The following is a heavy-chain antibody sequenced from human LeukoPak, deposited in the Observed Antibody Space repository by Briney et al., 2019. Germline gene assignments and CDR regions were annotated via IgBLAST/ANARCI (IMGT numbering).Heavy chain of an antibody. CDR2: INHSGST. J-gene: IGHJ4*02. CDR1: GGSFSGYY. Sequence: PSETLSLTCAVYGGSFSGYYWSWIRQPPGKGLEWIGEINHSGSTNYNPSLKSRVTISVDTSKNQFSLKLSSVTAADTAVYYCARHGGLVLLYRRGSPYYFDYWGQGTLVTVSS. D-gene: IGHD3-10*01. V-gene: IGHV4-34*01. CDR3: ARHGGLVLLYRRGSPYYFDY.